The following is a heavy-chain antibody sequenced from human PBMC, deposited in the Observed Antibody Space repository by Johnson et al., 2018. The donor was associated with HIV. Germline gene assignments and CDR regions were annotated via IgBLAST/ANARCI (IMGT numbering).Heavy chain of an antibody. V-gene: IGHV3-15*01. CDR2: IKSKTDGGTT. CDR3: TTAELGWTGLGAFDI. J-gene: IGHJ3*02. CDR1: GFTFSNAW. D-gene: IGHD3/OR15-3a*01. Sequence: GSLRLSCAASGFTFSNAWMSWVRQAPGKGLEWVGRIKSKTDGGTTDYAAPVKGRFTISRDDSKNTLYLQMNSLKTEDTAVYYCTTAELGWTGLGAFDIWGQGTMVTVSS.